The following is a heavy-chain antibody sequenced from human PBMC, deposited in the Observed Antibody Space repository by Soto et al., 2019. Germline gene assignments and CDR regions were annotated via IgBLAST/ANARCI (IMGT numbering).Heavy chain of an antibody. CDR3: ARIGDILTGSLIPPESY. J-gene: IGHJ4*02. CDR2: IIPISGTA. D-gene: IGHD3-9*01. CDR1: GGTFSIYA. V-gene: IGHV1-69*01. Sequence: QVQLVQSGAEVKKPGTSLKVSCKASGGTFSIYAISWVRQAPGQGLEWMGGIIPISGTANYAQKFQGRVTITADESTSTAYMELSSLRSEDTAVYYSARIGDILTGSLIPPESYWGQGTLVTVSS.